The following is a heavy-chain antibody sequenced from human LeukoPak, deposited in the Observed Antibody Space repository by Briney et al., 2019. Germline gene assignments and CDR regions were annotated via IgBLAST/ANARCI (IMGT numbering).Heavy chain of an antibody. CDR3: AKMSTVTTGFDP. CDR1: GYTFTDYY. CDR2: VDPKDGET. Sequence: ASVKVSCKVSGYTFTDYYMHWVQQAPGKGLDWMGLVDPKDGETIYAEKFQGRVTITADTSTDTVYMDLSSLSSEDTAVYYCAKMSTVTTGFDPWGQGTLVTVSS. V-gene: IGHV1-69-2*01. J-gene: IGHJ5*02. D-gene: IGHD4-17*01.